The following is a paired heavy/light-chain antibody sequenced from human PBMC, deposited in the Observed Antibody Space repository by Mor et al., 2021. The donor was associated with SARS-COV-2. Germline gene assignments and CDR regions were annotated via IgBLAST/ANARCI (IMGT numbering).Heavy chain of an antibody. D-gene: IGHD6-19*01. J-gene: IGHJ6*02. CDR1: GFTFSSYE. CDR3: ARVSSAWNGMDV. Sequence: EVQLVESGGGLVQPGGSLRLSCAASGFTFSSYEMNWVRQAPGKGLEWVSYISGSGITIHDGDSVKGRFTISRDNAKNSLYLQMNSLRAEDTAVYYCARVSSAWNGMDVWGQGTTVTVSS. V-gene: IGHV3-48*03. CDR2: ISGSGITI.
Light chain of an antibody. Sequence: SSELTQPPSVSVSPGQTARITCSGDALPKQYAYWYQQKPGQAPVLVIYKDSERPSGIPERFSGSSSGTTVTLTISGVQAEDEADYYCQSSDSSGTSFYFFGSGTKVTVL. V-gene: IGLV3-25*03. CDR1: ALPKQY. J-gene: IGLJ1*01. CDR3: QSSDSSGTSFYF. CDR2: KDS.